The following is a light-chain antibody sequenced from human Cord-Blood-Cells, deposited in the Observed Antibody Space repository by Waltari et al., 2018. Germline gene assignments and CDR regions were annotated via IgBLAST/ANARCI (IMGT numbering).Light chain of an antibody. CDR3: SSYTSSSTLV. J-gene: IGLJ2*01. Sequence: QSALTQPASVSGSPGQPIIIPCTGTSSDVGGYNYVSWYQQHPGKAPKLMIYDVSNRPSGVSNRFSGSKSGNTASLTISGLQAEDEADYYCSSYTSSSTLVFGGGTKLTVL. CDR2: DVS. V-gene: IGLV2-14*01. CDR1: SSDVGGYNY.